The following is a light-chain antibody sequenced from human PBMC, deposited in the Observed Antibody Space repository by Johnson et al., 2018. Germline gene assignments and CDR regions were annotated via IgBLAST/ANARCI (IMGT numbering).Light chain of an antibody. CDR2: ENN. Sequence: QSVLTQPPSVSAAPGQKVTISCSGSSSNIGNNYVSWYQQLPGTAPKLLIYENNKRPSGIPDRFSGSKSGTSATLGITGLQTGDEADYYCGTGDSSLSAGNVFGTGTKGTVL. J-gene: IGLJ1*01. CDR3: GTGDSSLSAGNV. CDR1: SSNIGNNY. V-gene: IGLV1-51*02.